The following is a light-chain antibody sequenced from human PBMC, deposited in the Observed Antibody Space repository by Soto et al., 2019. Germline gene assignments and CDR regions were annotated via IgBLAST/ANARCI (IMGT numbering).Light chain of an antibody. J-gene: IGKJ4*01. CDR3: QQYIRWPLT. CDR2: GAS. V-gene: IGKV3-15*01. Sequence: EIGMTQSPATLSVSPGERTTLSCRASQSVSSNLAWYQQKPGQAPSLLIYGASTTATGTPARFSGSGSGTEFTLTISSLQSEDFAVYYCQQYIRWPLTFGGGTKVEIK. CDR1: QSVSSN.